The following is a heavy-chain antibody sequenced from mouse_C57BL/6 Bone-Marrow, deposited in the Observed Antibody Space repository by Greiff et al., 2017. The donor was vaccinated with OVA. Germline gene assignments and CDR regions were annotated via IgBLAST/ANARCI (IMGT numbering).Heavy chain of an antibody. Sequence: QVQLQQSGAELVKPGASVTLSCKASGYTFTSYWMHWVKPRPGQGLEWIGMIHPNSGSTNYNEKFKSKATLTVDKSSSTAYMQLSSLTSEDSAVYYCARRTGPAWFAYWGQGTLVTVSA. CDR1: GYTFTSYW. V-gene: IGHV1-64*01. CDR2: IHPNSGST. D-gene: IGHD4-1*01. CDR3: ARRTGPAWFAY. J-gene: IGHJ3*01.